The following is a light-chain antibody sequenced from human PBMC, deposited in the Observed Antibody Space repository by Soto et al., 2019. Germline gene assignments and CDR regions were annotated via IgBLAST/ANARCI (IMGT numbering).Light chain of an antibody. V-gene: IGLV2-8*01. Sequence: QSVLTQPPSASGSPGQSVTISCTGTSSDVGGYQYVSWYQQYPGKAAKLMIYAVNKRPSGVPDRFSGSRSGNTASLTVSGLQAEDEADYYCSSYAGSNNYVFGTGTKVTVL. J-gene: IGLJ1*01. CDR1: SSDVGGYQY. CDR2: AVN. CDR3: SSYAGSNNYV.